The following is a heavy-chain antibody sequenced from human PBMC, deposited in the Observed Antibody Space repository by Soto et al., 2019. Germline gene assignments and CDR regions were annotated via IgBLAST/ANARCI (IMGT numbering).Heavy chain of an antibody. CDR1: GFSFSSYG. V-gene: IGHV3-30*18. D-gene: IGHD2-21*02. J-gene: IGHJ4*02. CDR2: ISHDGTDE. CDR3: AKRLNTYFFDY. Sequence: PGGSLRLSCAASGFSFSSYGMHWVRQAPGKGLEWVAMISHDGTDEYYADSVKGRFTISRDNSKNAVYLQMNSLRAEDTAVYYCAKRLNTYFFDYWGQGTLVTVSS.